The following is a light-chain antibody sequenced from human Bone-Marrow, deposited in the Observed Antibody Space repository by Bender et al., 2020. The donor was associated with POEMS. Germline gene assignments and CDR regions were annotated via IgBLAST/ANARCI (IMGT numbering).Light chain of an antibody. Sequence: SYELTQPPSVSVSPGQTANIACSGDKLGDKYASWYQQKAGQSPILVIYEDNKRPSGIPERFSGSNSGDTATLTISGTQPMDEADYYCQAWDTTSQAIFGGGTKLTVL. V-gene: IGLV3-1*01. CDR2: EDN. J-gene: IGLJ2*01. CDR3: QAWDTTSQAI. CDR1: KLGDKY.